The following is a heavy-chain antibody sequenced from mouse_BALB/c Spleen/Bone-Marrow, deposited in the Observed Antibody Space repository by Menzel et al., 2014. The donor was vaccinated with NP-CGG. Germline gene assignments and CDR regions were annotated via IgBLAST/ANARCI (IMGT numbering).Heavy chain of an antibody. Sequence: VKLQESGAELVKPGASVKMSCKASGYTFTSYWMHWVKQRPGQGLEWIGVIDPSDSYTSYNQKFEGKATLTVDTSSSTAYMQLSGLTSEDSAVYYCTRRGYYAMDYWGQGTSVTVSS. CDR1: GYTFTSYW. V-gene: IGHV1S127*01. CDR2: IDPSDSYT. CDR3: TRRGYYAMDY. J-gene: IGHJ4*01.